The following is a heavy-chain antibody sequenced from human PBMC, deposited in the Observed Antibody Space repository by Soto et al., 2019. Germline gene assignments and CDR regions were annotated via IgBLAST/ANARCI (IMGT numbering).Heavy chain of an antibody. J-gene: IGHJ5*02. CDR2: IIPILGTP. CDR3: ARLWDELEGQGFDP. V-gene: IGHV1-69*13. D-gene: IGHD1-26*01. Sequence: ASVKVSCKASGGTFSSSAINWVREAPGQGLEWMGGIIPILGTPNYAQKFQGRVTFTADESTSTVYMELTNLKSDDTAVYYCARLWDELEGQGFDPWGQGTLVTVSS. CDR1: GGTFSSSA.